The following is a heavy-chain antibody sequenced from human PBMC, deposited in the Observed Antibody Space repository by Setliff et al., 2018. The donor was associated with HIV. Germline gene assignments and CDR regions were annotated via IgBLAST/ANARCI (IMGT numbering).Heavy chain of an antibody. CDR3: VRGRGNDYGDYSYYYYMDV. D-gene: IGHD4-17*01. J-gene: IGHJ6*03. CDR2: IAGHNGDT. V-gene: IGHV1-18*01. Sequence: GASVKVSCKTSGYTFISFGISWVRQAPGQGLEWMGWIAGHNGDTKYDQMLQGRVTVAADISTSTVYMELRSLRSDDTAMYYCVRGRGNDYGDYSYYYYMDVWGKGTTVTVSS. CDR1: GYTFISFG.